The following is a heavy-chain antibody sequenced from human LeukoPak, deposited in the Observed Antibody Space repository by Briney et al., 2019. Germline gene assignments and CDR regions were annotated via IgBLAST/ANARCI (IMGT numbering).Heavy chain of an antibody. CDR2: ISAYNGNT. J-gene: IGHJ5*02. D-gene: IGHD2-15*01. Sequence: GASVKVSCKASGYTFTSYGISWVRQAPGQGLEWMGWISAYNGNTNYAQKLQGGVTMTTDTSTSTAYMELRSLRSDDTAVYYCASTGYCSGGSCHWFDPWGQGTLVTVSS. V-gene: IGHV1-18*01. CDR3: ASTGYCSGGSCHWFDP. CDR1: GYTFTSYG.